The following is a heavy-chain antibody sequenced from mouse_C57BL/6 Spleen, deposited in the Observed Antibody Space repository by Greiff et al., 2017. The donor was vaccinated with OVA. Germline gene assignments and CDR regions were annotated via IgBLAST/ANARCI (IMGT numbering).Heavy chain of an antibody. CDR2: ISDGGSYT. V-gene: IGHV5-4*01. D-gene: IGHD2-1*01. J-gene: IGHJ4*01. CDR3: AREDYGNKDYAMDY. Sequence: EVQLVESGGGLVKPGGSLKLSCAASGFTFSSYAMSWVRQTPEKRLEWVATISDGGSYTYYPDNVKGRFTISRDNAKNNLYLQMSHLKSEDTAMYYCAREDYGNKDYAMDYWGQGTSVTVSS. CDR1: GFTFSSYA.